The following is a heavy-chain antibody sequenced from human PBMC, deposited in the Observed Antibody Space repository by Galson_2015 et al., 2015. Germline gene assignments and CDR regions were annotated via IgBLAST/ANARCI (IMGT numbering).Heavy chain of an antibody. CDR1: GFTFSSYW. D-gene: IGHD3-10*01. CDR2: ISGSGGST. J-gene: IGHJ4*02. Sequence: SLRLSCAASGFTFSSYWMSWVRQAPGKGLEWVSAISGSGGSTYYADSVKGRFTISRDNSKNTLYLQMNSLRAEDTAVYYCAKGPIWFGEQAYQDPTDYWGQGTLVTVSS. V-gene: IGHV3-23*01. CDR3: AKGPIWFGEQAYQDPTDY.